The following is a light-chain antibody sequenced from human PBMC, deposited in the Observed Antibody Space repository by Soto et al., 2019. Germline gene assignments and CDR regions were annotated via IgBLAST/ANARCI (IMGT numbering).Light chain of an antibody. CDR2: AAS. V-gene: IGKV1-8*01. CDR3: QQYNNWPLT. J-gene: IGKJ5*01. Sequence: AIRMTQSPSSLSASTGDRVTITCRASQGISSYLAWYQQKPGKAPKLLIYAASTLQSGVPDRFSGSGSGTEFTLTISSLQSEDFAVYYCQQYNNWPLTFGQGTRLEIK. CDR1: QGISSY.